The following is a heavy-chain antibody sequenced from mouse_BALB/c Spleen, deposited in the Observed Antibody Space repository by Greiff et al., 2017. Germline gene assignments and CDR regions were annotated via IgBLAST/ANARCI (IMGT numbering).Heavy chain of an antibody. CDR2: IWAGGST. D-gene: IGHD1-1*01. CDR3: ARVSYYYGSSYGYAMDY. Sequence: VQLQESGPGLVAPSQSLSITCTVSGFSLTSYGVHWVRQPPGKGLEWLGVIWAGGSTNYNSALMSRLSISKDNSKSQVFLKMNSLQTDDTAMYYCARVSYYYGSSYGYAMDYWGQGTSVTVSS. CDR1: GFSLTSYG. J-gene: IGHJ4*01. V-gene: IGHV2-9*02.